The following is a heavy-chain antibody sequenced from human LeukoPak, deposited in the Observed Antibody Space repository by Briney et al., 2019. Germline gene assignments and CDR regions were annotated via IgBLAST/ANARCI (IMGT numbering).Heavy chain of an antibody. CDR1: GYTFTSFG. Sequence: ASVKVSCAASGYTFTSFGISWVRQAPGQGLEWMGWISAYNGNKNYAQKLQGRVTRTTDTSTSTAYMELRSMRTDDTAVYYCARTGVTATDNWFDPGGQGNRVIVSS. D-gene: IGHD2-21*02. J-gene: IGHJ5*02. V-gene: IGHV1-18*01. CDR3: ARTGVTATDNWFDP. CDR2: ISAYNGNK.